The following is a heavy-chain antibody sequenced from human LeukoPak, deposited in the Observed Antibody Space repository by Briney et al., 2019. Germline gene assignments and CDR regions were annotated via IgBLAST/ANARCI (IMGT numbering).Heavy chain of an antibody. CDR2: ISPYNGDT. V-gene: IGHV1-18*04. Sequence: GSVEVSCKASGYTFTSHGISWVRQAPGQGLEWMGWISPYNGDTNYAQKFQGRVTMTTDTSTRTTYMELRSLRSDDTAIYYCARVRRPGKYFYASGSFDYWGQGTLVTVSS. D-gene: IGHD3-10*01. J-gene: IGHJ4*02. CDR1: GYTFTSHG. CDR3: ARVRRPGKYFYASGSFDY.